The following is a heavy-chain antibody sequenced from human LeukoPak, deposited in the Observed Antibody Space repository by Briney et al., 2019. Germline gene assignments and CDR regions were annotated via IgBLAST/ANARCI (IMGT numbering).Heavy chain of an antibody. Sequence: GGSLRLSCAASGFTFSSYAMSWARQAPGKGLEWVSAISGSGGSTYYADSVKGRFTISRDNSKNTLYLQMNSLRAEDTAVYYCAKGTILGRYPGYFDYWGQGTLVTVSS. CDR2: ISGSGGST. V-gene: IGHV3-23*01. J-gene: IGHJ4*02. D-gene: IGHD4/OR15-4a*01. CDR1: GFTFSSYA. CDR3: AKGTILGRYPGYFDY.